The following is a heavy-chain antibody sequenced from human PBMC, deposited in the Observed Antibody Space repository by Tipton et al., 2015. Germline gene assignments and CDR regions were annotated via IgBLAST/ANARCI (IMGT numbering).Heavy chain of an antibody. CDR2: ISYSGNT. J-gene: IGHJ6*02. CDR3: ARGRQSYRWLNNYYGMDV. D-gene: IGHD3-16*02. V-gene: IGHV4-59*07. CDR1: GGSISSYY. Sequence: TLSLTCSVSGGSISSYYWSWIRQPPGKGLEWIGYISYSGNTNYNPSLKSRVTISVDTSKNQFSLKLSSVTAADTAVYYCARGRQSYRWLNNYYGMDVWGQGTTVTVSS.